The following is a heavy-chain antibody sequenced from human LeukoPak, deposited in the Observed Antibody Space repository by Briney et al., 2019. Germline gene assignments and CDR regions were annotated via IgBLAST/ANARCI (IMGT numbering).Heavy chain of an antibody. J-gene: IGHJ5*02. D-gene: IGHD3-10*01. CDR3: ARDRDANWFDP. CDR2: IYSGGST. V-gene: IGHV3-53*01. CDR1: GFTVSSNY. Sequence: SGGSLRLSCAASGFTVSSNYMNCVRQAPGKGLEWVSVIYSGGSTYYADSVKGRFTISRDNSKNTLYLQMNSLRAEDTAVYYCARDRDANWFDPWGQGTLVTVSS.